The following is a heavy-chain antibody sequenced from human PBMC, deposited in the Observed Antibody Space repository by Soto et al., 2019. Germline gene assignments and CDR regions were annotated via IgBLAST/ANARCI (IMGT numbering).Heavy chain of an antibody. CDR3: ARENYRRESTTFYSWFDP. V-gene: IGHV4-30-2*01. CDR1: GGSISSGGYS. Sequence: PSETLSLTCAVSGGSISSGGYSWSWIRQPPGKGLEWIGYIYHSGSTYYNPSLKSRVTISVDRSKNQFSLKLSSVTAADTAVYYCARENYRRESTTFYSWFDPWGQGSLVTVSS. J-gene: IGHJ5*02. D-gene: IGHD2-2*02. CDR2: IYHSGST.